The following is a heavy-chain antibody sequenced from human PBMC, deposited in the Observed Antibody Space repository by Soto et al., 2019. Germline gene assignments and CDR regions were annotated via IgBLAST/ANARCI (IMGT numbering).Heavy chain of an antibody. CDR1: GFTFSTYA. V-gene: IGHV3-23*01. CDR2: ISGSGDAT. Sequence: GGSLRLSCAASGFTFSTYAMNWVRQAPGKGLEWVSAISGSGDATYYADSVKGRFTISRANSITRLYLQMNSVRTEDTALYYCAHPRGYGVFDAYDIWGQGTMVTVSS. CDR3: AHPRGYGVFDAYDI. J-gene: IGHJ3*02. D-gene: IGHD4-17*01.